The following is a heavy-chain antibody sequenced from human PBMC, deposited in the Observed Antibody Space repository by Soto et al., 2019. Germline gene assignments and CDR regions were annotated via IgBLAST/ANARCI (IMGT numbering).Heavy chain of an antibody. Sequence: PSETLSLTXTVSGGSISSSSYYWGWIRQPPGKGLEWIGSIYYSGSTYYNPSLKSRVTISVDTSKNQFSLKLSSVTAADTAVYYCARGSGEQWLVLLEGYNWFDPWGQGTLVTVSS. CDR1: GGSISSSSYY. J-gene: IGHJ5*02. V-gene: IGHV4-39*01. D-gene: IGHD6-19*01. CDR2: IYYSGST. CDR3: ARGSGEQWLVLLEGYNWFDP.